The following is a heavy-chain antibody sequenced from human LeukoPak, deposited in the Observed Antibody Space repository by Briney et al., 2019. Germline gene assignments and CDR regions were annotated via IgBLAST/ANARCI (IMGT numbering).Heavy chain of an antibody. Sequence: GGSLRLSCATSGFIFSTYNMNWVRQAPGKGLEWVSYISLSSTAIYYADSVKGRFTVSRDNAKNSLYLQMNSLRAEDTAVYYCARVTVDIVVVPAAAGTFYYYYYMDVWGKGTTVTVSS. D-gene: IGHD2-2*03. V-gene: IGHV3-48*01. CDR1: GFIFSTYN. CDR3: ARVTVDIVVVPAAAGTFYYYYYMDV. J-gene: IGHJ6*03. CDR2: ISLSSTAI.